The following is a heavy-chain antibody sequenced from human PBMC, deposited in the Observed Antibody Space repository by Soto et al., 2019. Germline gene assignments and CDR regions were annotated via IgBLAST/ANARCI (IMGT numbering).Heavy chain of an antibody. Sequence: SETLSLTCTVSGGSISSYYWSWIRQPPGKGLEWIGYIYYSGSTNYNPSLKSRVTISVDTSKNQFSLKLSSVTAADTAVYYCARLYGTAAADYWGQGTLVTVSS. D-gene: IGHD6-13*01. CDR2: IYYSGST. J-gene: IGHJ4*02. CDR3: ARLYGTAAADY. V-gene: IGHV4-59*08. CDR1: GGSISSYY.